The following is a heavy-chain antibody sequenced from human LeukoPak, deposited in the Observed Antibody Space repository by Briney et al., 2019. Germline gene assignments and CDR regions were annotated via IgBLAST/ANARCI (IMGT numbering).Heavy chain of an antibody. Sequence: GGSLRLSCAASGFTFSSHALSWVRQAPGKGLEWASSLSGSGYNTYYADSVKGRFTISRDNSKNTVYLQMNSLRAEDTALYYCAKDPYGTRYFDYWGQGTLVTVSS. V-gene: IGHV3-23*01. CDR2: LSGSGYNT. CDR3: AKDPYGTRYFDY. J-gene: IGHJ4*02. CDR1: GFTFSSHA. D-gene: IGHD2-2*01.